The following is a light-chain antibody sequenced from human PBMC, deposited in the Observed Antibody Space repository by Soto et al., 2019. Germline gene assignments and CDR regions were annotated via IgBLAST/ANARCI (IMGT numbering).Light chain of an antibody. CDR1: QNVSSNL. CDR2: GAS. J-gene: IGKJ1*01. CDR3: QKYWNCWP. V-gene: IGKV3-20*01. Sequence: LMLSQGPLSLSPAERATLPCRASQNVSSNLLVWYQQHPGQAPRLLIYGASSRATGIPDRFSGSGSGTDFSLTSRRLEPDDFAVYYCQKYWNCWPFGQVTKVAI.